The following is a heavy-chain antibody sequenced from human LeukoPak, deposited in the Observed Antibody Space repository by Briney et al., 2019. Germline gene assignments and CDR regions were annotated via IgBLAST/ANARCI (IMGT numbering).Heavy chain of an antibody. J-gene: IGHJ4*02. Sequence: NPSETLSLTCSVSGGSVSSANYYWSWVRQPPGKGLEWIGYIYYSGSTTYNPSLKSRVTISVDTSKNQFSLKLTSVTAADTAVYYCAREAGSSGSFDYWGQGTLVTVSS. V-gene: IGHV4-61*01. CDR3: AREAGSSGSFDY. CDR1: GGSVSSANYY. CDR2: IYYSGST. D-gene: IGHD6-19*01.